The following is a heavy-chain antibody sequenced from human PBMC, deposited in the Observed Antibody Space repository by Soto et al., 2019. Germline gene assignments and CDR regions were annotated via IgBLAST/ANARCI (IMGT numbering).Heavy chain of an antibody. V-gene: IGHV1-69*01. CDR3: ARGNIVVVPAAMTHLDGYYYYGMDV. CDR2: IIPIFGTA. D-gene: IGHD2-2*01. Sequence: QVQLVQSVAEVKKPGSSVKVSCKASGGTFSSYAISWVRQAPGQGLERMGGIIPIFGTATYAQKFQGRVTITADETTSTAYMELSRLRSEDTVVDCCARGNIVVVPAAMTHLDGYYYYGMDVWGQVTTVTVSS. CDR1: GGTFSSYA. J-gene: IGHJ6*02.